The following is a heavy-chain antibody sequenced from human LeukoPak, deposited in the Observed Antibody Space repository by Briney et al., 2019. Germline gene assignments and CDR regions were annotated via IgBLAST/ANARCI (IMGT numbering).Heavy chain of an antibody. V-gene: IGHV6-1*01. J-gene: IGHJ3*02. Sequence: SQTLSLTCAISGDSVSSNSAAWNWIRQSPSRGLEWLGRTYYRSKWYNDYAVSVKSRITINPDTSKNQFSLQLNSVTPEDTAVCYCAVTYSGSYGGAFDIWGQGTMVTVSS. D-gene: IGHD1-26*01. CDR2: TYYRSKWYN. CDR1: GDSVSSNSAA. CDR3: AVTYSGSYGGAFDI.